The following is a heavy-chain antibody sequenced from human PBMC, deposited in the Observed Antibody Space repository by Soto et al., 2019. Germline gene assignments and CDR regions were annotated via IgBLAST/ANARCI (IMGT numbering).Heavy chain of an antibody. D-gene: IGHD6-13*01. CDR2: VYHTGTT. V-gene: IGHV4-59*01. Sequence: SETLSLTCTVSGDSIRSSYWSWARQPPGRGLEWIGYVYHTGTTSSNPSLKSRVTISADTSKNLFSLKLISVTPADTAVYFCARDMSGGSSWYEFDSWGPGTLVTVSS. CDR3: ARDMSGGSSWYEFDS. J-gene: IGHJ4*02. CDR1: GDSIRSSY.